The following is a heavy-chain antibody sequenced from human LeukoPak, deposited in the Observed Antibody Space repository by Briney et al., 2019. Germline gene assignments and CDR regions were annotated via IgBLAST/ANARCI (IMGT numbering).Heavy chain of an antibody. J-gene: IGHJ4*02. D-gene: IGHD3-22*01. CDR1: GYTFTSYA. V-gene: IGHV1-3*01. Sequence: GASVKVSCKASGYTFTSYAMHLVRQAPGQRLEWMGWINAGNGNTKYSQKFQGRVTITRDTSASTAYMELSSLRSEDTAVYYCARGDYYDSSGYPLFLDYWGQGTLVTVSS. CDR3: ARGDYYDSSGYPLFLDY. CDR2: INAGNGNT.